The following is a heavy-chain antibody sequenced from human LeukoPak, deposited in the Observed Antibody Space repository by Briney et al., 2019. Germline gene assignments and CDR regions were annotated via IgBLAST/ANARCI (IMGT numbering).Heavy chain of an antibody. Sequence: SETLSLTCTVSGGSISSYYWSWIRQPPGKGLEWIGYIYTSGSTNYNPSLKSRVTISVDTSKNQLSLKLSSVTAADTAVYYCARLRDGYNLDYWGQGTLVTVSS. V-gene: IGHV4-4*09. CDR1: GGSISSYY. D-gene: IGHD5-24*01. CDR2: IYTSGST. CDR3: ARLRDGYNLDY. J-gene: IGHJ4*02.